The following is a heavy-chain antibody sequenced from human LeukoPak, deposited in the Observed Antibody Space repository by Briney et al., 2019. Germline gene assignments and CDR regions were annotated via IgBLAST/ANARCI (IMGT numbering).Heavy chain of an antibody. Sequence: SGGSLRLSCAASGFTFDSYWMHWVRQAPGKGLVWVSAINSDGSSTTYADSVKGRFTISRDNANNTFYLQMNSLRAEDTAVYYCARDWGRYFDYWGQGTLVTVSS. CDR2: INSDGSST. CDR1: GFTFDSYW. V-gene: IGHV3-74*01. CDR3: ARDWGRYFDY. D-gene: IGHD3-16*01. J-gene: IGHJ4*02.